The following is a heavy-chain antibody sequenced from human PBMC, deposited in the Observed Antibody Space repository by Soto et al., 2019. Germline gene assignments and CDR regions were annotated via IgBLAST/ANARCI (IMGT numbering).Heavy chain of an antibody. CDR3: AGDPDSHYNDSHASSYP. Sequence: QVQLVQSGAEVKKPGSSVKVSCKASGGTFSTYTITWVRQAPGQGLEWMGRIMPIIVIINYAQKFQGRVTITADKFTGTAYMELTRLRSDDTAVYYCAGDPDSHYNDSHASSYPWGQGTLVTVSP. V-gene: IGHV1-69*08. J-gene: IGHJ5*02. CDR2: IMPIIVII. CDR1: GGTFSTYT. D-gene: IGHD3-22*01.